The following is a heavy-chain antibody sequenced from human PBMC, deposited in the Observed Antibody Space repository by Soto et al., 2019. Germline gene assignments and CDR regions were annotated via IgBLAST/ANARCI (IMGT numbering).Heavy chain of an antibody. CDR1: GFTFSRYS. D-gene: IGHD3-3*01. V-gene: IGHV3-48*02. Sequence: EVQLVESGGGLVQPGGSLRLSCAASGFTFSRYSMNWVRQAPGKGLEWVSYISSSSSTIYYADSVKGRFTISRDNAKNSLYLQMNSLRDEDTAVYYCARESRFLEWLSLNWFDPWGQGTLVTVSS. J-gene: IGHJ5*02. CDR2: ISSSSSTI. CDR3: ARESRFLEWLSLNWFDP.